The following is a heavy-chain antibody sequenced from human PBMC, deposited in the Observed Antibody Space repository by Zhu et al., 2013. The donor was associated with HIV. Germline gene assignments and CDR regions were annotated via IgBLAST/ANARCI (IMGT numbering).Heavy chain of an antibody. CDR2: IYHSGST. J-gene: IGHJ4*02. Sequence: QVQLQESGPGLVKPSETLSLTCAVSGGSISSGGYSWSWIRQPPGKGLEWIGYIYHSGSTYYNPSLKSRVTISVDRSKNQFSLKLSSVTAADTAVYYCARDRTAYSGYDYGLDYWGQGTLVTVSS. V-gene: IGHV4-30-2*01. D-gene: IGHD5-12*01. CDR3: ARDRTAYSGYDYGLDY. CDR1: GGSISSGGYS.